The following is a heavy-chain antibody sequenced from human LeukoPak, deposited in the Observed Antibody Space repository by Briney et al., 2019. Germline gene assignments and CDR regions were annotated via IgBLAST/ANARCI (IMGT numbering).Heavy chain of an antibody. J-gene: IGHJ6*02. D-gene: IGHD2-21*02. V-gene: IGHV1-8*01. Sequence: ASVKVSCKASGYTFTSYDINWVRQATGQGLEWMGWMNPNSGNTGYAQKFQGRVTMTRNTSISTAYMELSSLRSEDTAVYYCARVVVVTAILSYYYGMDVWGQGTTVTVSS. CDR1: GYTFTSYD. CDR3: ARVVVVTAILSYYYGMDV. CDR2: MNPNSGNT.